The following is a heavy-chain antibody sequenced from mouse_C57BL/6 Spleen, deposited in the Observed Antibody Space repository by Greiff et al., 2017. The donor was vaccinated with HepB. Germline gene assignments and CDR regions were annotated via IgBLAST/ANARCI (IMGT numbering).Heavy chain of an antibody. CDR1: GYTFTSYG. Sequence: QVQLQQSGAELARPGASVKLSCKASGYTFTSYGISWVKQRTGQGLEWIGEIYPRSGNTYYNEKFKGKATLTADKSSSTEYMELRSLKSEDSAVYFSARYAYGNYEYYAMDYWGQGTSVTVAS. V-gene: IGHV1-81*01. CDR2: IYPRSGNT. D-gene: IGHD2-1*01. CDR3: ARYAYGNYEYYAMDY. J-gene: IGHJ4*01.